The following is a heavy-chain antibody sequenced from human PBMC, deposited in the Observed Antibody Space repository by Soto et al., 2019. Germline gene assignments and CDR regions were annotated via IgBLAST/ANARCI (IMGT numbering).Heavy chain of an antibody. CDR1: GFTVSNNY. Sequence: GGSQRLSCAASGFTVSNNYMSWVRQAPGKGLEWVSAISGSGGSTYYADSVKGRFTISRDNSKNTLYLQMNSLRAEDAAVYYCAKSGQIQLWTNWFDPWGQGTLVTVSS. CDR3: AKSGQIQLWTNWFDP. D-gene: IGHD5-18*01. J-gene: IGHJ5*02. CDR2: ISGSGGST. V-gene: IGHV3-23*01.